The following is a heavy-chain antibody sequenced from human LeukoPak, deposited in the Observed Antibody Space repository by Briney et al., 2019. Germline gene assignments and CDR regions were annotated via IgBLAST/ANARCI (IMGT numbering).Heavy chain of an antibody. Sequence: SQTLSLTCAVSGDSVSTNSAAWNWIRQSPSRGLEWLGRTYCRSKWYNDYALSVKSRISIEADTSKNQLSLQLKSVTPEDTAVYYCARDADTNGYYFDYWGQGTLVTVSS. CDR3: ARDADTNGYYFDY. CDR2: TYCRSKWYN. J-gene: IGHJ4*02. CDR1: GDSVSTNSAA. V-gene: IGHV6-1*01. D-gene: IGHD3-3*01.